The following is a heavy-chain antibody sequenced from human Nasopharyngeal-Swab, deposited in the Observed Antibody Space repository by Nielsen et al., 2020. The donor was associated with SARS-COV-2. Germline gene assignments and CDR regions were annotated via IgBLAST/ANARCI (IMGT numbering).Heavy chain of an antibody. J-gene: IGHJ4*02. Sequence: SLKISCAASGFTFDDYAMHWVRQAPGKGLEWVSGISWNSGSTGYADSVKGRFTISRDNAKNSLYPQMNSLRAEDTALYYCAKDGGGLTGDLYYFDYWGQGTLVTVSS. CDR1: GFTFDDYA. V-gene: IGHV3-9*01. CDR3: AKDGGGLTGDLYYFDY. CDR2: ISWNSGST. D-gene: IGHD7-27*01.